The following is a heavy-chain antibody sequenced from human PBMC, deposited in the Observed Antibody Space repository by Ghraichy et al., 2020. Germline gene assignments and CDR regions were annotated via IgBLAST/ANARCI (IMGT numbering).Heavy chain of an antibody. D-gene: IGHD3-22*01. CDR1: GGSVSSGSYY. CDR3: ARDNVRYDSSGYYRDAFDI. J-gene: IGHJ3*02. CDR2: IYYSGST. V-gene: IGHV4-61*01. Sequence: GSLRLSCTVSGGSVSSGSYYWSWIRQPPGKGLEWIGYIYYSGSTNYNPSLKSRVTISVDTSKNQFSLKLSSVTAADTAVYYCARDNVRYDSSGYYRDAFDIWGQGTMVTVSS.